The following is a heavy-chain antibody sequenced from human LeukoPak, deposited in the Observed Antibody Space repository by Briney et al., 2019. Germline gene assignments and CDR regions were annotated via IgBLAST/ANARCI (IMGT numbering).Heavy chain of an antibody. Sequence: SETLSLTCTVSGGSISSYYWNWIRQPPGKGLEWIGYIYYSGSTNYNPSLKSRVTISVDTSKNQFSLKLSSVTAADTAVYYCARIYYYDSSGPLDFWGQGTQVTVSS. CDR2: IYYSGST. J-gene: IGHJ4*02. D-gene: IGHD3-22*01. CDR1: GGSISSYY. V-gene: IGHV4-59*08. CDR3: ARIYYYDSSGPLDF.